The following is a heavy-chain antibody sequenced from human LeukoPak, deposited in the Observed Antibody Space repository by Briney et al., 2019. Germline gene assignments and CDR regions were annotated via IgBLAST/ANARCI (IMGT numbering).Heavy chain of an antibody. CDR3: ARKGYYDSSAYSDY. V-gene: IGHV3-21*01. J-gene: IGHJ4*02. CDR2: ISSSSTYI. CDR1: GFTFSSYS. Sequence: GGSLRLSCAASGFTFSSYSMNWVRQAPGTGLEWVSSISSSSTYIYYADSVKGRFTISRDNAKNSLYLQMNSLRAEDTAVYYCARKGYYDSSAYSDYWGQGTLVTVSS. D-gene: IGHD3-22*01.